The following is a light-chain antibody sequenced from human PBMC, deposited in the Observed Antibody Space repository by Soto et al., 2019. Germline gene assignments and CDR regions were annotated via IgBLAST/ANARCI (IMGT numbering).Light chain of an antibody. Sequence: DVVMTQSPLSLPVTLGQPASISCRSTQSLIFIDGDTYLNWFQQRPGQSPRRLIYKVSNRDSGVRARSGGSGSGTYFTLQISRVEAEDVGIYYCMQGAHWPPTFGQGTKVEI. J-gene: IGKJ1*01. V-gene: IGKV2-30*01. CDR3: MQGAHWPPT. CDR2: KVS. CDR1: QSLIFIDGDTY.